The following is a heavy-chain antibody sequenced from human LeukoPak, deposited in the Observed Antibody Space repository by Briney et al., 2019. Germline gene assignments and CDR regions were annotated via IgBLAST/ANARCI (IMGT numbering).Heavy chain of an antibody. Sequence: ASVKVSYKASGYTFTSYDINWVRQATGLGLEWMGWMNPNSGNTGYAQKFQGRVTITRSTSISTAYMELSSLRSEDTAVYYCARISLTGYAPISGYFDYWGQGTLVTVSS. J-gene: IGHJ4*02. V-gene: IGHV1-8*03. CDR3: ARISLTGYAPISGYFDY. CDR2: MNPNSGNT. D-gene: IGHD3-9*01. CDR1: GYTFTSYD.